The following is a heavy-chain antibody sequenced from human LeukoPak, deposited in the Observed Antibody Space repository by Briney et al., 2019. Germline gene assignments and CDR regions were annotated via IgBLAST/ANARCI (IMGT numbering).Heavy chain of an antibody. CDR3: ASMVVTRRDAFDI. V-gene: IGHV4-59*01. Sequence: SETLSLTCTVSGASISSYYWSWIRQPPGKGLEWIGYIYYSGSTNYNPSLKSRTTISLDTSKNQFSLKLSSMTAADTAVYYCASMVVTRRDAFDIWGQGTMVTVSS. J-gene: IGHJ3*02. CDR1: GASISSYY. CDR2: IYYSGST. D-gene: IGHD4-23*01.